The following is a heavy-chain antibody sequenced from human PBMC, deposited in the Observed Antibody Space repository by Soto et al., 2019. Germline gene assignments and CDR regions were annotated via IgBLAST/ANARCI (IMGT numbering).Heavy chain of an antibody. J-gene: IGHJ2*01. CDR3: AKDSSNTYWYFDL. V-gene: IGHV3-23*01. CDR1: GFTFSSYA. CDR2: ISGSGGST. D-gene: IGHD7-27*01. Sequence: EVQLLESGGGLVQPGGSLRLSCAASGFTFSSYAMRWVRQAPGKGLEWVSAISGSGGSTYYADSVKGRFTISRDNSKNTLYLQMNSLRAEDTVVYYCAKDSSNTYWYFDLWGRGTLVTVSS.